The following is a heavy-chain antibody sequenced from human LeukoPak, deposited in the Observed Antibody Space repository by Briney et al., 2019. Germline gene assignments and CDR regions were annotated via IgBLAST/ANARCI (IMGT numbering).Heavy chain of an antibody. D-gene: IGHD3-10*01. Sequence: SETLSLTCTVSGGSISSYYWSWIRQPPGKGLEWIGYIYYSWSTNYNPSLKSRVTISVDTSKNQFSLKLSSVTAADTAVYYCARVIWDGSGSYFDYWGQGTLVTVSS. V-gene: IGHV4-59*01. CDR2: IYYSWST. CDR3: ARVIWDGSGSYFDY. CDR1: GGSISSYY. J-gene: IGHJ4*02.